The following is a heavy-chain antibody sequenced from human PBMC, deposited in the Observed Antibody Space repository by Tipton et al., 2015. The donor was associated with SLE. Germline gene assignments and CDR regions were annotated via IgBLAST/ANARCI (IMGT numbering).Heavy chain of an antibody. CDR3: AREGQLYSHFDN. D-gene: IGHD2-2*02. Sequence: QVQLVQSGGGLVQPGGSLRLSCAASGFTFSSYAMHWVRQAPGKGLEWVAVISYDGSNKYYADSVKGRFTISRDNSKNTLSLQMSSLRAEDTAVYYCAREGQLYSHFDNWGQGTLVTVSS. CDR1: GFTFSSYA. CDR2: ISYDGSNK. V-gene: IGHV3-30*14. J-gene: IGHJ4*02.